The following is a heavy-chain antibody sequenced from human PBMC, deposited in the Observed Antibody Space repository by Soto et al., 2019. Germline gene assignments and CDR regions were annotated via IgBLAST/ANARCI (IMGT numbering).Heavy chain of an antibody. V-gene: IGHV4-31*03. CDR1: GGSISSGGYY. Sequence: SETLSLTCTVSGGSISSGGYYWSWIRQHPGKGLEWIGYIYYSGSTYYNPSLKSRVTISVDTSKNQFSLKLSSVTAADTPVYYCAGYSITIFGVVPPGFDPWGQGTLVTVSS. D-gene: IGHD3-3*01. CDR3: AGYSITIFGVVPPGFDP. J-gene: IGHJ5*02. CDR2: IYYSGST.